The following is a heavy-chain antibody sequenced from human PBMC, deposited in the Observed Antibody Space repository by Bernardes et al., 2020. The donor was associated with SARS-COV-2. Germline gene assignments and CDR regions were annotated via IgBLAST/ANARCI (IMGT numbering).Heavy chain of an antibody. CDR2: IDDRGST. D-gene: IGHD6-19*01. J-gene: IGHJ4*02. CDR1: GGSISDYY. CDR3: AREQWLAHYFDY. V-gene: IGHV4-59*01. Sequence: SETLSLTCTVSGGSISDYYWTWIRQSPGKELEWIWYIDDRGSTNYNPSLKSRVTLLVDTSNNQFSLRLSSVTAADTAVYYCAREQWLAHYFDYWGQGTLVTVSS.